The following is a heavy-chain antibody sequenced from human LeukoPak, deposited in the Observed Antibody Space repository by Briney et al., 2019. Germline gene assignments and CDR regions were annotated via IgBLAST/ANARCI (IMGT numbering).Heavy chain of an antibody. CDR2: INPSGGST. D-gene: IGHD3-16*01. V-gene: IGHV1-46*01. CDR1: GYTFTSYY. CDR3: ASPLGGELYERNYYCGMDV. Sequence: ASVTVSCKASGYTFTSYYMHWVRQAPGQGLEWMGLINPSGGSTIYAQKFHGRVTMTRDTSTSTVYMELSSLRSEDTAVYYCASPLGGELYERNYYCGMDVWGQGTTVTVS. J-gene: IGHJ6*02.